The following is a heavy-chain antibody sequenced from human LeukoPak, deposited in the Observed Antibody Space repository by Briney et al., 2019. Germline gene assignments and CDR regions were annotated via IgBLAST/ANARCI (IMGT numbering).Heavy chain of an antibody. CDR1: GGSFSGYY. V-gene: IGHV4-34*01. J-gene: IGHJ4*02. D-gene: IGHD4-17*01. CDR2: INHSGST. Sequence: SETLSLTCAVYGGSFSGYYWSWIRQPPGKGLEWIGEINHSGSTNYIPSLKSRVTISVDTSKNQFSLKLSSVTAADTAVYYCARRTTVTTRRPALDYWGQGTLVTVSS. CDR3: ARRTTVTTRRPALDY.